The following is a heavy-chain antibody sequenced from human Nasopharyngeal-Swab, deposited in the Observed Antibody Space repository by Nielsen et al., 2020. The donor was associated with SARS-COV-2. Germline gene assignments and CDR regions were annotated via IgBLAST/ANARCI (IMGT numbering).Heavy chain of an antibody. CDR3: VRGGYYFMDV. J-gene: IGHJ6*03. CDR2: ISTTGSAI. Sequence: WIRQPPGKGPEWLSYISTTGSAIYYADSVRGRFTISRDNTKNSLYLQMNSLRAEDTAVYYCVRGGYYFMDVWGKRTRVTVSS. V-gene: IGHV3-11*04.